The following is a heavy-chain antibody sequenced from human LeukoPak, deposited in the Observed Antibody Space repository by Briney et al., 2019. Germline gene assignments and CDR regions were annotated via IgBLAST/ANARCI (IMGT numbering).Heavy chain of an antibody. CDR2: ISSSGRTT. V-gene: IGHV3-23*01. Sequence: PGGSLRLSCAASGFTFSSSAMTWVRQAPGKGLEWVSGISSSGRTTYYADSVRGRFTISRDSSKNTLYLQMNSQRVGDTAVYYCAKDLGSGSYYNAFDYWGQGTLVTVSS. J-gene: IGHJ4*02. CDR1: GFTFSSSA. CDR3: AKDLGSGSYYNAFDY. D-gene: IGHD3-10*01.